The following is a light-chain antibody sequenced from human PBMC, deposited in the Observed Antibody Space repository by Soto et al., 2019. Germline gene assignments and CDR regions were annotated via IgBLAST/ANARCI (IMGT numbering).Light chain of an antibody. J-gene: IGKJ1*01. CDR1: QSVSSSY. CDR2: GAS. Sequence: DIVLTQSPGPLSLSPGERATLSCRSSQSVSSSYLAWYQQKPGQAPRLLIYGASSRATGIPDRFSGSGSGTDCTLTISRLEPEDFAVYYCQHYVTSLTTLGQGTKVDIK. V-gene: IGKV3-20*01. CDR3: QHYVTSLTT.